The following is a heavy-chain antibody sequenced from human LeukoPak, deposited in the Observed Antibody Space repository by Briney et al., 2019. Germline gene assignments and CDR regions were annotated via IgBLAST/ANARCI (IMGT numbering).Heavy chain of an antibody. CDR1: GGTFSSYA. V-gene: IGHV1-69*05. D-gene: IGHD2-15*01. CDR3: AKAEVGCSGGSCYSGWFDP. Sequence: SVKVSCKASGGTFSSYAISWVRQAPGQGLEWMGGIIPIFGTANYAQKFQGRVTITTDESTSTAYMELSSLRSEDTAVYYCAKAEVGCSGGSCYSGWFDPWGQGTLVTVSS. J-gene: IGHJ5*02. CDR2: IIPIFGTA.